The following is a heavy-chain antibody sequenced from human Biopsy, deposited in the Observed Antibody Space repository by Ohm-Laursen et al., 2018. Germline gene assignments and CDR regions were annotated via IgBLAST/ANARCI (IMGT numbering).Heavy chain of an antibody. CDR2: MSPNTGNT. CDR1: GYTFTSHD. J-gene: IGHJ5*02. V-gene: IGHV1-8*01. Sequence: SVKVSCKASGYTFTSHDINWVRQATGQGLEWMGWMSPNTGNTVYAQRFQDRVTMTSDTSTGTAYMELTSLTSDDTAVYFCARGEGSSWFDPWGHGTLVTVSS. CDR3: ARGEGSSWFDP.